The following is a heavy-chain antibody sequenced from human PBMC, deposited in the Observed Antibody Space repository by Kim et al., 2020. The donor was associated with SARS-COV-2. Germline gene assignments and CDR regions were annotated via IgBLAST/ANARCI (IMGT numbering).Heavy chain of an antibody. D-gene: IGHD5-12*01. V-gene: IGHV1-69*13. J-gene: IGHJ4*02. CDR1: GGTFSSYA. CDR2: IIPIFGTT. Sequence: SVKVSCKASGGTFSSYAISWVRQAPGQGLEWMGGIIPIFGTTNYAQKFQGRVTITADESTSTAYMELSSLRSEDTAVYYCARNRDGYKDYFDYWGQGTLVTVSS. CDR3: ARNRDGYKDYFDY.